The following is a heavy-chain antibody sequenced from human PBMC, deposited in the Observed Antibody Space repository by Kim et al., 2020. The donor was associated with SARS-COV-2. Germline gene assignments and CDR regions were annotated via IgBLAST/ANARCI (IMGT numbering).Heavy chain of an antibody. D-gene: IGHD2-8*02. V-gene: IGHV4-34*01. J-gene: IGHJ4*02. CDR2: NHRGSS. Sequence: NHRGSSNHNPSLKSRVTISVDTSKNQSSLKLSSVAAADTAVYYCATLTGWGQGTLVTVSS. CDR3: ATLTG.